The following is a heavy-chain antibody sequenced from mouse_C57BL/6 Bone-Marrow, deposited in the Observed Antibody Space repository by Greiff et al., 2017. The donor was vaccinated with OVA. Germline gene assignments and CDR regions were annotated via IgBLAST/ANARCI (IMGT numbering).Heavy chain of an antibody. J-gene: IGHJ4*01. Sequence: QVQLQQSGAVLVRPGASVTLSCKASGYTFTDYEMHWVKQTPVHGLEWIGAIDPETGGTAYNQKFKGKAILTADKSSSTAYMELRSLTSEDSAVYYGKRSNCRGYDMDNWGQGTSVTVSS. CDR2: IDPETGGT. V-gene: IGHV1-15*01. CDR3: KRSNCRGYDMDN. D-gene: IGHD2-5*01. CDR1: GYTFTDYE.